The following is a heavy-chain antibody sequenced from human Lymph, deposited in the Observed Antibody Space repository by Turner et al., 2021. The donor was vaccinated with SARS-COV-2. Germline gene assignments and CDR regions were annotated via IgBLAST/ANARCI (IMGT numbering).Heavy chain of an antibody. V-gene: IGHV4-34*01. CDR2: INNSGSN. J-gene: IGHJ6*02. D-gene: IGHD5-18*01. CDR1: GWSFSGYY. CDR3: ARGGVDTGMVRYYNYGMDV. Sequence: HVQLHQWVSGLFMPSETLSLSCAVYGWSFSGYYWSWIRQPPGKGLEWIAEINNSGSNNYNPTLKSRVTITEDKTKNQFSQKMSTETAADKAVYYCARGGVDTGMVRYYNYGMDVWGQGTTVTVSS.